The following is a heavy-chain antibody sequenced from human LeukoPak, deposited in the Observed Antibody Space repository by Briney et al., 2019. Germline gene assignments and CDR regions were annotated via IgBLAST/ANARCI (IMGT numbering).Heavy chain of an antibody. V-gene: IGHV3-23*01. J-gene: IGHJ4*02. CDR3: AKGKSSGYYDDPFDY. D-gene: IGHD3-22*01. CDR1: GFTFSNYA. CDR2: ISGGGTST. Sequence: GGSLRLSCVVSGFTFSNYAMSWVRQAPGEGLEWVAAISGGGTSTYCADSVKGRFTISRDNSKNTLFLQMSTLRAEDTAVYYCAKGKSSGYYDDPFDYWSQGTLVTVSS.